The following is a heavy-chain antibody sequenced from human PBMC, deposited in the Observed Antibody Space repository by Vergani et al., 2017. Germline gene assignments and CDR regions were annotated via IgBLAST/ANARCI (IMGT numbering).Heavy chain of an antibody. V-gene: IGHV3-30-3*01. Sequence: QVQLVESGGGVVQPGRSLRLSCATSGFTFSSYAMHWVRQAPGKGLEWVAVISYDGSNIYYADSVKGRFTISRDSSKNTLYLQMNSLRAEDTAVYYCARDSDAIAAAGTLVDYWGQGTLVTVSS. CDR3: ARDSDAIAAAGTLVDY. CDR2: ISYDGSNI. J-gene: IGHJ4*02. D-gene: IGHD6-13*01. CDR1: GFTFSSYA.